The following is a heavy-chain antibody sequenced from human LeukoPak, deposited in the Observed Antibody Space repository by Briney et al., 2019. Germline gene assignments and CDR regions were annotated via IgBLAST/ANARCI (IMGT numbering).Heavy chain of an antibody. J-gene: IGHJ4*02. CDR1: EFTFSSYS. V-gene: IGHV3-21*01. CDR3: ARDWTTVGPFDY. D-gene: IGHD4-11*01. Sequence: GGSLRLSCAASEFTFSSYSMSWVRQAPGKGLEWVSSISSSSSYKYYADSVKGRFTISRDNAKNSLYLQMNSLRAEDTAVYYCARDWTTVGPFDYWGQGTRVTVSS. CDR2: ISSSSSYK.